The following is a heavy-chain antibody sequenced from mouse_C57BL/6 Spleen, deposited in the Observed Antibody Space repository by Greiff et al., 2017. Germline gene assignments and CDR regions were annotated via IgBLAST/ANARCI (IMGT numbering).Heavy chain of an antibody. V-gene: IGHV1-43*01. J-gene: IGHJ4*01. CDR2: INPSTGGT. D-gene: IGHD1-1*01. CDR1: GYTFTGYW. CDR3: ARSSQSYYYAMDY. Sequence: VQLQQSGAELMKPGASVKLSCKATGYTFTGYWIEWVKQRPGHGLEWIGEINPSTGGTSYNQKFKGKATLTVDKSSSTAYMQLKSLTSEDSAVYYCARSSQSYYYAMDYWGQGTSVTVSS.